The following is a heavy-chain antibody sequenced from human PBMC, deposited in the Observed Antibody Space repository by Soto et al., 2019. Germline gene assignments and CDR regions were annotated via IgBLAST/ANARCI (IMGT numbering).Heavy chain of an antibody. CDR3: AKGSVAGASYYYYGMDV. J-gene: IGHJ6*02. Sequence: GGALKLSCAASGFTFSSYCMHWGRQAPGKGLEWVAGISYEGSNKYYADSVKGRFTISRDNSKNTLYLQMNSLRAEDTAVYYCAKGSVAGASYYYYGMDVWGQGTTVTVSS. D-gene: IGHD6-19*01. CDR1: GFTFSSYC. V-gene: IGHV3-30*18. CDR2: ISYEGSNK.